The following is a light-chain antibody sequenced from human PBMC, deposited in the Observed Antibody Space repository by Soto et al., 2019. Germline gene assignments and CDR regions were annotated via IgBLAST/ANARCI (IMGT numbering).Light chain of an antibody. CDR3: CSYAGSRV. CDR2: DVS. CDR1: SSDVGEYDY. Sequence: QSVLTQPRSVSGSPGQSVTISCTGTSSDVGEYDYVSWYQHHPGNAPKLMIYDVSQRPSGVPDRFSGSKSGSTASLTISGLQAEDEADYYCCSYAGSRVFGGGTKLTVL. J-gene: IGLJ3*02. V-gene: IGLV2-11*01.